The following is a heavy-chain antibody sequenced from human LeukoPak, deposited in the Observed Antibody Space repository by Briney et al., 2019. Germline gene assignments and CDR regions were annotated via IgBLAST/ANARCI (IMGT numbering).Heavy chain of an antibody. J-gene: IGHJ4*02. CDR3: ARAAGLWSYYFDY. CDR2: SNAGNGNT. D-gene: IGHD5-18*01. CDR1: GYTFTSYA. V-gene: IGHV1-3*02. Sequence: ASVKVFCKASGYTFTSYAMHWVRQAPGQRLEWMGWSNAGNGNTKYSQEFQGRVTITRDTSASTAYMELSSLRSEDTAVYYCARAAGLWSYYFDYWGQGTLVTVSS.